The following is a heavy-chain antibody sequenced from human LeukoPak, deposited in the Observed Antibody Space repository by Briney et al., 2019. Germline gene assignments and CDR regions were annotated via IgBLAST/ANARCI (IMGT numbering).Heavy chain of an antibody. J-gene: IGHJ6*02. CDR3: ARGRYYGMDV. Sequence: GGSLRLSCAASGFTFSSYAMSWVRQAPGKGLEWVSGINEDGRSTTYADSVKGRFTISRDNAKNTLHLQMNSLRAEDTAVYYCARGRYYGMDVWGQGTTVTVSS. V-gene: IGHV3-74*01. CDR1: GFTFSSYA. CDR2: INEDGRST.